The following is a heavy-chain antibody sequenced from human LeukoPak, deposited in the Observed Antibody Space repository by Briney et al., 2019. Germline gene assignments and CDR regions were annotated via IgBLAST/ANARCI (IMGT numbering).Heavy chain of an antibody. V-gene: IGHV3-30*03. Sequence: PGRSLRLSCAASGFTFSSYGMHWVRQAPGKGLEWVAVISYDGSNKYYADSVKGRFTISRDNSKNTLYLQMNSLRAEDTAVYYCARDIDSSGYYENWGQGTLVTVSS. CDR3: ARDIDSSGYYEN. J-gene: IGHJ4*02. D-gene: IGHD3-22*01. CDR1: GFTFSSYG. CDR2: ISYDGSNK.